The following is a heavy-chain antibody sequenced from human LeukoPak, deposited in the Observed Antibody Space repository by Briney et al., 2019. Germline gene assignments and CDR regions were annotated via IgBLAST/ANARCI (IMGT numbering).Heavy chain of an antibody. J-gene: IGHJ4*02. D-gene: IGHD3-16*01. Sequence: GGSLRLSCAASGFTFSSYAIHWVRQAPGKGLEYVSAISSNGGSTFYANSVKGRFTISRDNSKNTLYLQMGSLRAEDMAVYYCARDWRTQVLHPYYFEYWGQGVLVTVSS. CDR1: GFTFSSYA. CDR2: ISSNGGST. V-gene: IGHV3-64*01. CDR3: ARDWRTQVLHPYYFEY.